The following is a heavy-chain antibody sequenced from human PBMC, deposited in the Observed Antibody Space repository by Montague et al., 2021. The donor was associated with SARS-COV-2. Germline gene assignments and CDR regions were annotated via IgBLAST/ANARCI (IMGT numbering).Heavy chain of an antibody. CDR2: FYNSGSV. CDR1: GGSISSGDYY. V-gene: IGHV4-31*03. Sequence: TRSLTCTVSGGSISSGDYYWSWIRQHPEKGLEWIGYFYNSGSVYYKPSLKSRVTISVDASKNQLSLKLTSVTAADTAVYYCARASPSGGHDDRWIAVVGMVDYWGQGTLVTVSS. CDR3: ARASPSGGHDDRWIAVVGMVDY. J-gene: IGHJ4*02. D-gene: IGHD6-19*01.